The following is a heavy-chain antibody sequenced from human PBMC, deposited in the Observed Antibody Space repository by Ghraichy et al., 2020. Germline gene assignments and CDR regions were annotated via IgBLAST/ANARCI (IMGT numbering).Heavy chain of an antibody. V-gene: IGHV1-2*02. CDR2: INPNSGGT. Sequence: ASVKVSCKASGYTFTGYYMHWVRQAPGQGLEWMGWINPNSGGTNYAQKFQGRVTMTRDTSISTAYMELSRLRSDDTAVYYCARDLQRGYGENYFGYWGQGTLVTVSS. CDR1: GYTFTGYY. CDR3: ARDLQRGYGENYFGY. J-gene: IGHJ4*02. D-gene: IGHD4-17*01.